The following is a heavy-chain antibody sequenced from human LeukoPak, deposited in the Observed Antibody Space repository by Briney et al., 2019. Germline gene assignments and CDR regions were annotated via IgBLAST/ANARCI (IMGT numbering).Heavy chain of an antibody. CDR1: GGSFSGYY. V-gene: IGHV4-34*01. D-gene: IGHD1-14*01. J-gene: IGHJ4*02. CDR2: INHSGTT. Sequence: SETLSLTCAVYGGSFSGYYWSWIRQPPGKGLEWIGEINHSGTTNYNPSLKSRVTISVDRSKNQFSLKLSPVTAADTAVYYCARYSDRGPEYWGQGILVTVSS. CDR3: ARYSDRGPEY.